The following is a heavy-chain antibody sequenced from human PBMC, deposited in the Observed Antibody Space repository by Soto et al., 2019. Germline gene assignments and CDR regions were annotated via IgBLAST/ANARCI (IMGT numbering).Heavy chain of an antibody. CDR1: GYTSTSYY. CDR2: INPSGGST. D-gene: IGHD1-7*01. CDR3: ARDPRITGTTGDVNYYFDY. Sequence: ASVKVSCKASGYTSTSYYMHWVRQAPGQGLEWMGIINPSGGSTSYAQKFQGRVTMTRDTSTSTVYMELSSLRSEDTAVYYCARDPRITGTTGDVNYYFDYWGQGTLVTVSS. V-gene: IGHV1-46*01. J-gene: IGHJ4*02.